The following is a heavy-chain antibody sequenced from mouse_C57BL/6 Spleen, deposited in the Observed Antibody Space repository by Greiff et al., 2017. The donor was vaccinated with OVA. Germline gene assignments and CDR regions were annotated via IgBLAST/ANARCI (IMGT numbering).Heavy chain of an antibody. CDR1: GFTFSSYP. CDR3: ARHSIYDGYYCDY. V-gene: IGHV5-9*01. CDR2: LSGGGGNT. D-gene: IGHD2-3*01. Sequence: DVHLVESGGGLVKPGGSLKLSCAASGFTFSSYPMSWVRQTPEKRLEWVATLSGGGGNTYYPDSVKGRFTISRDNAKNTLYLQMSSLRSEDTALEYCARHSIYDGYYCDYWGQGTTLTVSA. J-gene: IGHJ2*01.